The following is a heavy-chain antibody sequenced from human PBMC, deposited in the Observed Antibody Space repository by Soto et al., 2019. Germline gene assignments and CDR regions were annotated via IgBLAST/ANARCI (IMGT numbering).Heavy chain of an antibody. CDR3: AKDQGPYGDYGSDY. CDR2: ICYNGDNK. CDR1: GFTFSSYT. J-gene: IGHJ4*02. Sequence: PGGSLRLSCAASGFTFSSYTMHWVRQAPGKGLEWVSVICYNGDNKSYADSVKGRFTISRDKSKNTLFLQMNSLRAEDTAVYYCAKDQGPYGDYGSDYWGQGTLVTVSS. V-gene: IGHV3-30-3*01. D-gene: IGHD4-17*01.